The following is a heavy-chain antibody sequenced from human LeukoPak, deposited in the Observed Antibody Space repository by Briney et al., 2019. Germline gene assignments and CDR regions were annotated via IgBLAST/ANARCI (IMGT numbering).Heavy chain of an antibody. CDR2: IYYSGST. D-gene: IGHD6-13*01. J-gene: IGHJ4*02. Sequence: SETLSLTCTVSGGSISSSSYYWGWIRQPPGKGLEWIGSIYYSGSTYYNPSLKSRVTISVDTSKNQFSLKLSSVTAADTAVYYCARRSRSVGSSWYPVPSGYFDYWGQGTLVTVSS. V-gene: IGHV4-39*01. CDR3: ARRSRSVGSSWYPVPSGYFDY. CDR1: GGSISSSSYY.